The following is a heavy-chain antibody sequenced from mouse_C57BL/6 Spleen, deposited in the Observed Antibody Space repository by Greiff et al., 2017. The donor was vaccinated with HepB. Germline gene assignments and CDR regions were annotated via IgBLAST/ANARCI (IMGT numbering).Heavy chain of an antibody. CDR2: INPNNGGT. CDR1: GYTFTDYN. V-gene: IGHV1-22*01. CDR3: ARGGHYYGSRNWYFDV. J-gene: IGHJ1*03. D-gene: IGHD1-1*01. Sequence: EVQLQQSGPELVKPGASVKMSCKASGYTFTDYNMHWVKQSHGKSLEWIGYINPNNGGTSYNQKFKGKATLTVNKSSSTAYMELRSLTSEDSAVYYCARGGHYYGSRNWYFDVWGTGTTVTVSS.